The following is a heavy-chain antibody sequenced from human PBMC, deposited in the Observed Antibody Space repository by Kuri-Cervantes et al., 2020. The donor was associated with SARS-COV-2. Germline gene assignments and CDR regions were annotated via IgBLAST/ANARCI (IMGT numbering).Heavy chain of an antibody. D-gene: IGHD3-22*01. V-gene: IGHV3-21*04. CDR3: ANPPYYYDSSGYYS. CDR2: ISSSSSYI. J-gene: IGHJ4*02. Sequence: GESLKISCAASGFTFSSYSMNWVRQAPGKGLEWVSSISSSSSYIYYADSVKGRFTISRDNAKNSLYLQMNSLRAEDTAVYYCANPPYYYDSSGYYSWGQGTLVTVSS. CDR1: GFTFSSYS.